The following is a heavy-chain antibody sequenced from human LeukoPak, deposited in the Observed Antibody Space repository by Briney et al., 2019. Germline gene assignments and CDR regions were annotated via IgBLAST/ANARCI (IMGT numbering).Heavy chain of an antibody. V-gene: IGHV5-51*01. J-gene: IGHJ4*02. CDR2: IFPGDSDT. CDR1: GYSFTNYW. Sequence: GESLKISCKGSGYSFTNYWIGWVRQMPGKGLEWMGVIFPGDSDTRYSPSLQGQVTISADKSISTAYLQWSSLKASDTAMYFCARPDSSGWPYSFEYWGQGTLVTVSS. CDR3: ARPDSSGWPYSFEY. D-gene: IGHD6-19*01.